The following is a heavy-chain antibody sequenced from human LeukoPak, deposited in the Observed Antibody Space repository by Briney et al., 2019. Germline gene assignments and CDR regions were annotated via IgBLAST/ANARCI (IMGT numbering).Heavy chain of an antibody. CDR2: ISISGGST. Sequence: GGSLRLSCAASGFTFSSSSMNWVRQAPGKGLEWVSAISISGGSTYYTDSVKGRFTISRDNSKNTLYLQMNSLRPEDTAVYYCANEIRPNDHWGQGTLVTVSS. J-gene: IGHJ4*02. V-gene: IGHV3-23*01. D-gene: IGHD4-17*01. CDR1: GFTFSSSS. CDR3: ANEIRPNDH.